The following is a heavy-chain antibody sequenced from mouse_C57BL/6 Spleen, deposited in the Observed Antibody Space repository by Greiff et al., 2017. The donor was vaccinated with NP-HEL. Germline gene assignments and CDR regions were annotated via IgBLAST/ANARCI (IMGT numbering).Heavy chain of an antibody. V-gene: IGHV5-4*01. Sequence: VQLVESGGGLVKPGGSLKLSCAASGFTFSSYAMSWVRQTPEKRLEWVATISDGGSYTYYPDNVKGRFTISRDNAKNNLYLQMSHLKSEDTAMYYCAREGWDSYFDYWGQGTTLTVSS. CDR3: AREGWDSYFDY. CDR2: ISDGGSYT. J-gene: IGHJ2*01. D-gene: IGHD3-3*01. CDR1: GFTFSSYA.